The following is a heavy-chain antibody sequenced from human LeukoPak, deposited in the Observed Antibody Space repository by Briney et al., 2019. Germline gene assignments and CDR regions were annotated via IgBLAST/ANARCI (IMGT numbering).Heavy chain of an antibody. CDR1: GYTFTSYY. Sequence: ASVKVSCKASGYTFTSYYMHWVRQAPGQGLEWMGIINPSGGSTSYAQKFQGRVTMTRDTSTSTVYMELSSLRSEDTAVYYCARDPDYDILTGYSPFDYWGQGTLVTVSS. CDR3: ARDPDYDILTGYSPFDY. CDR2: INPSGGST. J-gene: IGHJ4*02. D-gene: IGHD3-9*01. V-gene: IGHV1-46*01.